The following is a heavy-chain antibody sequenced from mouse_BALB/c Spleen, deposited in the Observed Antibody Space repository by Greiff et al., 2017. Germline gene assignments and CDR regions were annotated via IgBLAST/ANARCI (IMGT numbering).Heavy chain of an antibody. D-gene: IGHD3-1*01. Sequence: EVQLVESGGGLVQPKGSLKLSCAASGFTFNTYAMPWVCQAPGKGLEWVARIRSKSNNYATYYADSVKDRFTISRDDSQNMLYLQMNNLKTEDTAMYYCVRDRGRGYLDVWGEGTTVTVSS. CDR1: GFTFNTYA. CDR2: IRSKSNNYAT. CDR3: VRDRGRGYLDV. V-gene: IGHV10-3*03. J-gene: IGHJ1*01.